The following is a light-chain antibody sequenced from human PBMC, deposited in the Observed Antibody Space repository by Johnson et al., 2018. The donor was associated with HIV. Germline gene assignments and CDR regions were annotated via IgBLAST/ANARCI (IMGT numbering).Light chain of an antibody. CDR2: ENN. CDR3: GAWDSSLGSHYV. Sequence: QSVLTQPPSVSAAPGQKVTISCSGSSSNIGNNYVSWYQQLPGTAPKLLIYENNKRPSGIPDRFSASMSGTSATLDITGLQTRDEGCYYCGAWDSSLGSHYVFGTGTKVTVL. J-gene: IGLJ1*01. CDR1: SSNIGNNY. V-gene: IGLV1-51*02.